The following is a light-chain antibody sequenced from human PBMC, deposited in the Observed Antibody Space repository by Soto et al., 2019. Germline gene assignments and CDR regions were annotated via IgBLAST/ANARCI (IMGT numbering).Light chain of an antibody. Sequence: QSALTQPASVSGSPGQSIAISCTGTSSDVGGYNYVSWYQQHPGKTPNLMIYDVSNRPSGVSNRFSGSKSGNTASLTISGLQAEDEADYYCSSYTSISTWVFGGGTKLTVL. CDR2: DVS. J-gene: IGLJ3*02. V-gene: IGLV2-14*01. CDR1: SSDVGGYNY. CDR3: SSYTSISTWV.